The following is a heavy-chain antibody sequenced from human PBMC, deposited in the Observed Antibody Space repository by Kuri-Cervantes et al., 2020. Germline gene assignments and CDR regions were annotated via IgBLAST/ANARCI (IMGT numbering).Heavy chain of an antibody. V-gene: IGHV3-53*01. Sequence: GESLKISCAASGFTVSSNYMSWVRQAPGKGLEWVSVIYSGGSTYYADSVKGRFTISRDNSKNTLYLQMNSLRAEDTAVYYCARLLYFDQWGQGTLVTVSS. CDR1: GFTVSSNY. CDR2: IYSGGST. CDR3: ARLLYFDQ. J-gene: IGHJ4*02.